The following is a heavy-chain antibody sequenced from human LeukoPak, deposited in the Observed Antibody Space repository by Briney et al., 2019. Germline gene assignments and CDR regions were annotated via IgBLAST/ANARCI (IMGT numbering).Heavy chain of an antibody. V-gene: IGHV3-30*04. Sequence: SGGSLRLSCAASGFTFSSYAMHWVRQAPGKGLEWVAVISIDGSREHYADSVKGRFTISRDNSKNTLFVEMNSLRTEDTAVYYCAREGEGSAWSSLDYWGQGTLVTVSS. D-gene: IGHD6-19*01. J-gene: IGHJ4*02. CDR1: GFTFSSYA. CDR3: AREGEGSAWSSLDY. CDR2: ISIDGSRE.